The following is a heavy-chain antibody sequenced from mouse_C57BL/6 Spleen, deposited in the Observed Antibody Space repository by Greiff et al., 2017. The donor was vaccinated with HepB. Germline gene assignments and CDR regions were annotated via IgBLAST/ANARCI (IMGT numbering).Heavy chain of an antibody. Sequence: QVQLQQPGAELVMPGASVKLSCKASGYTFTSYWMHWVKQRPGQGLEWIGEIDPSDSYTNYNQKFKVKSTLTVDKSSSTAYMQLSSLTSEDSAVYYCARDEDSSGYSGHYFDYWGQGTTLTVSS. CDR3: ARDEDSSGYSGHYFDY. CDR2: IDPSDSYT. CDR1: GYTFTSYW. J-gene: IGHJ2*01. V-gene: IGHV1-69*01. D-gene: IGHD3-2*02.